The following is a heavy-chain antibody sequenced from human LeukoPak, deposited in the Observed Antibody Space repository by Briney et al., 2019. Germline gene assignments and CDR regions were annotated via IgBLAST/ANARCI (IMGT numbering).Heavy chain of an antibody. Sequence: GGTLRLSCAASGVTFSSYAMSWVRQAPGKGLEWVSAISGSGGSTYYADSVKGRFTISRDNSKNTLYLQMNSLRAEDTAVYYCAKDSVGYYYDSSALTWGQGTPVTVSS. D-gene: IGHD3-22*01. CDR2: ISGSGGST. V-gene: IGHV3-23*01. CDR3: AKDSVGYYYDSSALT. CDR1: GVTFSSYA. J-gene: IGHJ5*02.